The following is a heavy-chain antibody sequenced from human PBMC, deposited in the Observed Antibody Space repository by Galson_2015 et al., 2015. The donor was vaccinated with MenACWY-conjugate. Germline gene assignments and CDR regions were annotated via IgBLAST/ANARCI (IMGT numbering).Heavy chain of an antibody. CDR1: GYTFTSFD. CDR3: ARGRGWAAAWMVYYFDY. Sequence: SVKVSCKASGYTFTSFDINWVRRATGQGLEWMGWINPTSGNTVYAQKFQGRVTVTRDTSISTAYMELSSLGSECTAVYYCARGRGWAAAWMVYYFDYSGQGTLFPVSS. J-gene: IGHJ4*02. D-gene: IGHD6-25*01. V-gene: IGHV1-8*01. CDR2: INPTSGNT.